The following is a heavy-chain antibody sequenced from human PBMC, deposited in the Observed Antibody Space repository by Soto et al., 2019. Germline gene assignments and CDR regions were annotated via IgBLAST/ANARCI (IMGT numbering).Heavy chain of an antibody. J-gene: IGHJ4*02. CDR1: GGSISRYY. CDR2: IYYSGGTDYT. D-gene: IGHD3-10*01. Sequence: QVQLQESGPGLVKPSETLSLTCTVSGGSISRYYWNWIRQPPGKGLEWIAYIYYSGGTDYTDYNPSLKSRVTISVDTAKNQFSLKLSSVTAADTAMYYCARGAYYGSGSHIDYWGQGTLVTVSS. CDR3: ARGAYYGSGSHIDY. V-gene: IGHV4-59*01.